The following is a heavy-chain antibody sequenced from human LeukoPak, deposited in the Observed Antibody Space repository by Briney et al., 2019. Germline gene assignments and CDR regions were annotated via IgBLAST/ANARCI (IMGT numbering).Heavy chain of an antibody. CDR3: ARGGGTVTNFRDAFDI. CDR1: GGSSSGYY. J-gene: IGHJ3*02. Sequence: SETLSLTCAVYGGSSSGYYWSWIRQPPGKGLEWIGEINHSGSTNYNPSLKSRVTISVDTSKNQFSLKLSSVTAADTAVSYCARGGGTVTNFRDAFDIWGQGTMVTVSS. D-gene: IGHD4-17*01. V-gene: IGHV4-34*01. CDR2: INHSGST.